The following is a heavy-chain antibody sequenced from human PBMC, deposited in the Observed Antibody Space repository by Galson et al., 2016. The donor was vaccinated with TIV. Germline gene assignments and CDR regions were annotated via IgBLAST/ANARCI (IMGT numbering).Heavy chain of an antibody. Sequence: SLRLSCAGSGFTFSTYEMNWVRQAPGKGLEWLSYISSSDTTTSYADSVKGRFTISRDNAKTSLYLQMTSLSGEDTAVYYCARFGARRSQRVSHSDSWGQGTLVTVSS. J-gene: IGHJ4*02. CDR3: ARFGARRSQRVSHSDS. V-gene: IGHV3-48*03. CDR2: ISSSDTTT. D-gene: IGHD3-16*01. CDR1: GFTFSTYE.